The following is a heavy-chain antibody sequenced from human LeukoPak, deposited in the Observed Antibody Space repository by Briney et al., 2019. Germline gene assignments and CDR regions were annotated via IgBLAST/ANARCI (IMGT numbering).Heavy chain of an antibody. CDR2: ISSSSFKI. V-gene: IGHV3-48*04. CDR1: EFNFVRYA. CDR3: VRDPSYGSSWYYYMDV. J-gene: IGHJ6*03. Sequence: PGGSLRLSCAASEFNFVRYAMNWVRQAPGKGLEWVSYISSSSFKIGYADSVKGRFTISRDNSKNSLYLQMDSLRVEDTAVYYCVRDPSYGSSWYYYMDVWGKGTTVTVSS. D-gene: IGHD6-13*01.